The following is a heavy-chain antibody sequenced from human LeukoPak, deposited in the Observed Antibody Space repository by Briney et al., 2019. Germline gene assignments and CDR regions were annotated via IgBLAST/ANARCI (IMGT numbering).Heavy chain of an antibody. D-gene: IGHD3-22*01. Sequence: GGSLRLSCAASGSTFSSYWMSWVCQAPGKGLEWVANIKQDGSEKYYVDSVKGRFTISRDNAKNSLYLQMNSLRAEDTAVYYCAMNTYYYDSSGCLVGYFDYWGQGTLITVSS. CDR2: IKQDGSEK. CDR1: GSTFSSYW. J-gene: IGHJ4*02. CDR3: AMNTYYYDSSGCLVGYFDY. V-gene: IGHV3-7*01.